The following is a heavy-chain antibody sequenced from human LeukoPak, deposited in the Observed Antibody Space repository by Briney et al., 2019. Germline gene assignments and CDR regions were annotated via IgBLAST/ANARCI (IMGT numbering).Heavy chain of an antibody. CDR1: GYRFTSYW. D-gene: IGHD6-6*01. J-gene: IGHJ4*02. V-gene: IGHV5-51*01. Sequence: GESLKISFKGSGYRFTSYWIAWVRPMPGKGLEWMGMIYPGDSDSRYSLSFQGQVTISADKSISTAYLQWSSLKASDTAMYYCARHDSSSDYWGQGTLVTVSS. CDR3: ARHDSSSDY. CDR2: IYPGDSDS.